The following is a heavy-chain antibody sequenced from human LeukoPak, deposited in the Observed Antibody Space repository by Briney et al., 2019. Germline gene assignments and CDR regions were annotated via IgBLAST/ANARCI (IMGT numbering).Heavy chain of an antibody. CDR2: INHSGGT. CDR3: ARVGSSSPSSYDY. Sequence: SETLSLTCDVYGGSFSGYYWSWIRQPPGKGLEWIGEINHSGGTNYSPSLKSRVTISVGTSKNQFSLKLSSVTAAYTAVYYCARVGSSSPSSYDYWGQGTLVTVSS. CDR1: GGSFSGYY. V-gene: IGHV4-34*01. J-gene: IGHJ4*02. D-gene: IGHD6-13*01.